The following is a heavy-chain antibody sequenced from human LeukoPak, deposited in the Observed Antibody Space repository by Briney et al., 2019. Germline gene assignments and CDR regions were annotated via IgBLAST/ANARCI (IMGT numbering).Heavy chain of an antibody. Sequence: SETLSLTCTVSGGSISSYYWSWIRQPAGKGLEWIGRIYTSGSTNYNPSLKSRVTISVDTSKNQFSLKLSSVTAADTAVYYCARDPNTLSTGYYDSSGYGFFDIWGQGTMVTVSS. CDR1: GGSISSYY. CDR2: IYTSGST. V-gene: IGHV4-4*07. J-gene: IGHJ3*02. CDR3: ARDPNTLSTGYYDSSGYGFFDI. D-gene: IGHD3-22*01.